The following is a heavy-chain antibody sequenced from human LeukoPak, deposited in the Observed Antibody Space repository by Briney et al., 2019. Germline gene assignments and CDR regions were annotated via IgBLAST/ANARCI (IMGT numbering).Heavy chain of an antibody. CDR3: AAYYYGSGSCGQFDY. J-gene: IGHJ4*02. D-gene: IGHD3-10*01. CDR1: GFTFYDYG. V-gene: IGHV3-20*04. CDR2: INWNGGST. Sequence: GGSLRLSCAASGFTFYDYGMSWVRQAPGKGLEWVSGINWNGGSTGYADSVKGRFTISRDNAKNSLYLQMNSLRAEDTGFYYCAAYYYGSGSCGQFDYWGQGTLVTVSS.